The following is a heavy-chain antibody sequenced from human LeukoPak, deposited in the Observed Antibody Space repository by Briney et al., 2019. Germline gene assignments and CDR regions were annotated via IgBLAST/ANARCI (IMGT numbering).Heavy chain of an antibody. CDR3: ARGEDWASDILTGYFDY. CDR2: INPSGGRT. D-gene: IGHD3-9*01. V-gene: IGHV1-46*01. CDR1: GYTFTSYY. J-gene: IGHJ4*02. Sequence: GASVKVSCKASGYTFTSYYMHWVRQAPGQGLEWMGIINPSGGRTSYAQKFQGRVTMTRDTSTSTVYMELSSLRSEDTAVYYCARGEDWASDILTGYFDYWGQGTLVTVSS.